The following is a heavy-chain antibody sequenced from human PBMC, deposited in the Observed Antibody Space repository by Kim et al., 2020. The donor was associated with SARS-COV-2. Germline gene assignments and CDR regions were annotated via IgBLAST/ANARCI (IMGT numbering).Heavy chain of an antibody. D-gene: IGHD1-26*01. V-gene: IGHV1-69*13. J-gene: IGHJ4*02. CDR2: IIPIFGTA. CDR3: ARVWGGGSYYYY. CDR1: GGTFSSYA. Sequence: SVKVSCKASGGTFSSYAISWVRQAPGQGLEWMGGIIPIFGTANYAQKFQGRVTITADESTSTAYMELSSLRSEDTAVYYCARVWGGGSYYYYWGQGTLVTVSS.